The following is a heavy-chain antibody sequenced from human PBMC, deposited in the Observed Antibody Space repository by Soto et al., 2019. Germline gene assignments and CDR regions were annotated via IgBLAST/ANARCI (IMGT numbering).Heavy chain of an antibody. D-gene: IGHD6-6*01. Sequence: GGSLRLSCAASGFTFSSYSMNWVRQAPGKGLEWVSSISSSSSYIYYADSVKGRFTISRDNAKNSLYLQMNSLRAEDTAVYYCARDKGIAARPSGSPYYYYGMDVWGQGTTVTVSS. CDR1: GFTFSSYS. J-gene: IGHJ6*02. CDR3: ARDKGIAARPSGSPYYYYGMDV. CDR2: ISSSSSYI. V-gene: IGHV3-21*01.